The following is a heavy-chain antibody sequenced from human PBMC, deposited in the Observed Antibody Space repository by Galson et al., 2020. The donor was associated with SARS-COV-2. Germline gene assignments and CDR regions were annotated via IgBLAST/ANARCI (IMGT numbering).Heavy chain of an antibody. D-gene: IGHD2-2*01. CDR3: ARGGSSSKFPKYYYYGMDV. CDR1: GFTFSTYG. CDR2: IWYDGSNK. J-gene: IGHJ6*02. Sequence: GGSLRLSCAASGFTFSTYGMHWVRQAPGKGLEWVAVIWYDGSNKYYADSVKGRFTISRDNSKNKLYLQMNSLRAEDTAVYYCARGGSSSKFPKYYYYGMDVWGQGTTVTVSS. V-gene: IGHV3-33*01.